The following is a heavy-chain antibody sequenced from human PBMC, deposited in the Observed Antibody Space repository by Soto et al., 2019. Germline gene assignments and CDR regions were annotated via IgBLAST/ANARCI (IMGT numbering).Heavy chain of an antibody. CDR1: GFTFDDYA. CDR3: ARAADSSGWYYWFDP. J-gene: IGHJ5*02. D-gene: IGHD6-19*01. CDR2: ISWNSGSI. Sequence: PGGSLRLSCAASGFTFDDYAMHWVRQAPGKGLEWVSGISWNSGSIGYADSVKGRFTISRDNAKNSLYLQMNSLRAEYTALYYCARAADSSGWYYWFDPWGQGTLVTVSS. V-gene: IGHV3-9*01.